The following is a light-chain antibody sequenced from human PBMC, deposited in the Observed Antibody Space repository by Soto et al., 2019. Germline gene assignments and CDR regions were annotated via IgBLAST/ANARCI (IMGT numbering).Light chain of an antibody. CDR3: QQYNSYSRA. CDR1: QSISSW. Sequence: DIQMTQSPSTLSASVGDRVTITCRASQSISSWFAWYQQKPGKAPKLLIYDASSLESGVPSRFSGSGSGTEFTLTISSLQPDDFATYYCQQYNSYSRAFGQGTMVDI. J-gene: IGKJ1*01. V-gene: IGKV1-5*01. CDR2: DAS.